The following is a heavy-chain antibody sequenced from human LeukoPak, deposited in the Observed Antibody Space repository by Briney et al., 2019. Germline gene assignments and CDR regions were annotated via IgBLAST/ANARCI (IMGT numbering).Heavy chain of an antibody. D-gene: IGHD2-15*01. CDR1: GYTFTGYY. CDR2: INPNSGGT. Sequence: ASVKVSCKASGYTFTGYYMHWVRQAPGQGLEWMGWINPNSGGTNYAQEFQGRVTMTRDTSISTGYMELSRLRSDDTAVYYCARGEYCSGGSCWGAFDIWGQGTMVTVSS. CDR3: ARGEYCSGGSCWGAFDI. J-gene: IGHJ3*02. V-gene: IGHV1-2*02.